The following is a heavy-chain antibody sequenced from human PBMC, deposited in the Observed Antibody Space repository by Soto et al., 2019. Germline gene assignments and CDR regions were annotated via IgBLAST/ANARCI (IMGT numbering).Heavy chain of an antibody. Sequence: GASVKVSCKASGGTFSSYAISWVRQAPGQGLEWVGGIIPIFGTANYAQKFQGRVTITADESTSTAYMELSSLKASDTAMYYCTLSYGDSYYYYNGMDVWGQGTTVTVSS. CDR3: TLSYGDSYYYYNGMDV. CDR1: GGTFSSYA. CDR2: IIPIFGTA. J-gene: IGHJ6*02. V-gene: IGHV1-69*13. D-gene: IGHD4-17*01.